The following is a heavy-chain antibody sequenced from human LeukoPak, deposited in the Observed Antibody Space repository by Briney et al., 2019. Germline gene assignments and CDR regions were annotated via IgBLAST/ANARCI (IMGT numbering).Heavy chain of an antibody. Sequence: GGCQRLSCADPGFTFRSYSTNWVPQAPGKGLEWDSSISSSSSYIYYADSVKGRFTISRDNAKNSLYLQMNSLRAEDTAVYYCARAGEVGATSEDYFDYWGQGTLVTVSS. J-gene: IGHJ4*02. V-gene: IGHV3-21*01. CDR3: ARAGEVGATSEDYFDY. CDR1: GFTFRSYS. CDR2: ISSSSSYI. D-gene: IGHD1-26*01.